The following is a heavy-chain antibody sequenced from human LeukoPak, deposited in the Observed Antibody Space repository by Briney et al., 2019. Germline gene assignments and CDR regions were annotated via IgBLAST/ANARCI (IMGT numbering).Heavy chain of an antibody. CDR2: INHSGST. Sequence: PSETLSLTCAVYGGSFSGYYWSWIRQPPGKGLEWIGEINHSGSTNYNPSLKSRVTISVDTSKNQFSLKLSSVTAADTAVYYCVRGVMDVWGQGTTVTVSS. CDR1: GGSFSGYY. J-gene: IGHJ6*02. CDR3: VRGVMDV. D-gene: IGHD3-10*01. V-gene: IGHV4-34*01.